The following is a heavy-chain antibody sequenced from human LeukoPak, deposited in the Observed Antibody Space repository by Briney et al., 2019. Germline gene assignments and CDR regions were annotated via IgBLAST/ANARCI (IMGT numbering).Heavy chain of an antibody. V-gene: IGHV3-23*01. CDR1: GFTFSTYA. D-gene: IGHD5-18*01. J-gene: IGHJ4*02. CDR3: TTDPLIQLWRPFDY. CDR2: ISGGGDK. Sequence: GGSLRLSCAASGFTFSTYAMSWVRQAPGKGLEWVTTISGGGDKQYADHVKGRFTISRDDSKNTLYLQMNSLRAEGTAVYYCTTDPLIQLWRPFDYWGQGTLVTVSS.